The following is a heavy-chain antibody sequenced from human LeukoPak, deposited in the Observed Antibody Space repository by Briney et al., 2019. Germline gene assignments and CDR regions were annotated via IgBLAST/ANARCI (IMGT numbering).Heavy chain of an antibody. V-gene: IGHV4-59*01. CDR2: IHYSGST. Sequence: KPSETLSLTCTVSGGSISSYYWSWIRQPPGKGLEWIGYIHYSGSTDYSPSLKSRVTISVDTSKNQFSLKLSSVTAADTAVYYCARFLGSGIRYFDYWGQGTLVTVSS. CDR1: GGSISSYY. CDR3: ARFLGSGIRYFDY. D-gene: IGHD3-16*01. J-gene: IGHJ4*02.